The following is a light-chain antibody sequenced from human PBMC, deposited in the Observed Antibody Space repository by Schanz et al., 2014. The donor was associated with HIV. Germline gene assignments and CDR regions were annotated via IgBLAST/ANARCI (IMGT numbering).Light chain of an antibody. CDR1: SSDVGNYLL. V-gene: IGLV2-23*01. Sequence: QSALTQPASVSGSPGQSITISCTGTSSDVGNYLLVSWHQQHPGKAPKLMIYEGSKRPSGVPDRFSGSKSGTSASLAISGLQAEDEAHYYCCSYAGISTLLFGGGTKLTVL. CDR3: CSYAGISTLL. J-gene: IGLJ2*01. CDR2: EGS.